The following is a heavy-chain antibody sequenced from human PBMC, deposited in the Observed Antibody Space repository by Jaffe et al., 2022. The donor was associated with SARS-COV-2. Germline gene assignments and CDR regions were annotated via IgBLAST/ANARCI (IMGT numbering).Heavy chain of an antibody. CDR1: GFSLSTTGVG. Sequence: QITLKESGPTLVKPTQTLSLTCSFSGFSLSTTGVGVGWIRQPPGEALEWLALIYWDDNKPYNPSLESRLTITKDTSKNQVVLTMTSMDPVDTATYYCAHYIDMTRGGYYFDFWGQGILVTVSS. CDR2: IYWDDNK. CDR3: AHYIDMTRGGYYFDF. J-gene: IGHJ4*02. V-gene: IGHV2-5*02. D-gene: IGHD3-16*02.